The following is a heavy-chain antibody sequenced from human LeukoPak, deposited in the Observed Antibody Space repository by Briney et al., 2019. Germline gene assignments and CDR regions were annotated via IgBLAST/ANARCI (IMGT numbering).Heavy chain of an antibody. J-gene: IGHJ6*02. CDR1: GGTFSSYA. Sequence: SVKVSCKASGGTFSSYAISWVRQAPGQGLEWMGRIIPILGIANYAQKFQGRVTITADKSTSTAYMELSSLRSEDTAVYYCARDLGSSSWYKSGYYGMDVWGQGTTVTVSS. V-gene: IGHV1-69*04. D-gene: IGHD6-13*01. CDR2: IIPILGIA. CDR3: ARDLGSSSWYKSGYYGMDV.